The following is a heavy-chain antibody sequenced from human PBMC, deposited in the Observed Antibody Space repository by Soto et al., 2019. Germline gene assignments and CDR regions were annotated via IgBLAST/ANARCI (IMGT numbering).Heavy chain of an antibody. J-gene: IGHJ4*02. CDR3: ARKGRSPAQAWYLDY. V-gene: IGHV1-3*01. CDR1: GYTFTSYA. Sequence: ASVKVSCKASGYTFTSYAMHWVRQAPGQRLEWMGWINAGNGNTKYSQKFQGRVTITRDTSASTAYMELSSLRSEDTAVYYCARKGRSPAQAWYLDYWGQGTLVTVSS. D-gene: IGHD2-2*01. CDR2: INAGNGNT.